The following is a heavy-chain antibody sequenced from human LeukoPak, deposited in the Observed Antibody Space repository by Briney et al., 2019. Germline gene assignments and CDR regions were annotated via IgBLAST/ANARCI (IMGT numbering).Heavy chain of an antibody. J-gene: IGHJ5*02. CDR2: ISSSGSTI. D-gene: IGHD6-13*01. V-gene: IGHV3-11*01. CDR1: GFTFSDYY. Sequence: GGSLRLSCAASGFTFSDYYMSWIRQAPGKGLEWVSYISSSGSTIYYADSVKGRFTISRDNAKNSLYLQMNSLRAEDTAVYYCARDEFSIELNRGQLAKIVWFDPWGQGTLVTVSS. CDR3: ARDEFSIELNRGQLAKIVWFDP.